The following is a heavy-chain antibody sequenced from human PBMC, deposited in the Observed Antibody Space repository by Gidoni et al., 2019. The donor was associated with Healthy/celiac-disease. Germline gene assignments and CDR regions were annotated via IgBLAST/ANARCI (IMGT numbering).Heavy chain of an antibody. V-gene: IGHV4-34*01. CDR2: INHSGST. Sequence: QVQLQQWGAGLLKPSETLSLTCAVYGGSFSGYYWSWIRQPPGKGLEWIGEINHSGSTNYNPSLKSRVTISVDTSKNQFSLKLSSVTAADTAVYYCARSVNEETSGASSRGLDYWGQGTLVTVSS. J-gene: IGHJ4*02. CDR1: GGSFSGYY. CDR3: ARSVNEETSGASSRGLDY. D-gene: IGHD1-1*01.